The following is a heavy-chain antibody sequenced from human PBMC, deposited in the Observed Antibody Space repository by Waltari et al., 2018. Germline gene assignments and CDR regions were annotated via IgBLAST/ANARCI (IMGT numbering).Heavy chain of an antibody. V-gene: IGHV3-21*06. CDR1: GFRFNAYT. CDR3: ASHPEDFYYYMDV. CDR2: IGSSSTYT. J-gene: IGHJ6*03. Sequence: EVQLVESGGGLVKPGGSLRLSCAASGFRFNAYTMNWVRQTPGKGLEWVSYIGSSSTYTYYADSVKGRFTISRDSAANSLYLEMNALRPDDTGVYYCASHPEDFYYYMDVWGKGTTVTVSS.